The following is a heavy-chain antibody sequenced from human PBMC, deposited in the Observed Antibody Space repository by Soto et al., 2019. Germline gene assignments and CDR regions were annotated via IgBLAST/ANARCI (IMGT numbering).Heavy chain of an antibody. V-gene: IGHV4-59*01. D-gene: IGHD1-20*01. J-gene: IGHJ6*02. CDR3: ARYKSNYYYGMDV. CDR1: GGSIISYY. Sequence: SEILSLTCTVSGGSIISYYWSWIRQPPGKGLEWIGYIYYSGITNYNPSLKSRVTISVDTSKNQFSLKLSSVTAADTAVYYCARYKSNYYYGMDVWGQGTTVTVSS. CDR2: IYYSGIT.